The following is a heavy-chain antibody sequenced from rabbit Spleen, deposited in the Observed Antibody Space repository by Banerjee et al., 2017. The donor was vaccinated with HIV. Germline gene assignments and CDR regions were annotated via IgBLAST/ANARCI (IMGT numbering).Heavy chain of an antibody. CDR3: ARDTGSSFSSYGMDL. CDR1: GVSFSSSSY. Sequence: QEQLKESGGGLVQPEGSLTLTCKVSGVSFSSSSYMCWVRQAPGKGLEWISCIAGSGSGFTYSATWAKGRFTCSKTSSTTVTLQMTSLTVADTATYFCARDTGSSFSSYGMDLWGQGTLVTVS. J-gene: IGHJ6*01. D-gene: IGHD8-1*01. V-gene: IGHV1S45*01. CDR2: IAGSGSGFT.